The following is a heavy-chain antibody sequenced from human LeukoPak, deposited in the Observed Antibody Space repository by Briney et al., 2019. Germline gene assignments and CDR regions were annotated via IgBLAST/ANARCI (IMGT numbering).Heavy chain of an antibody. CDR2: ISSDGTT. Sequence: GGSLRLSCAASGFTVSSNYMSWVRQAPGKGLEWVSIISSDGTTYYADSVKGRFTISRHNSKNTLYLQMNSLRVEDTAVFYCARIAAAGPFDYWGQGTLVTVSS. CDR1: GFTVSSNY. V-gene: IGHV3-53*04. J-gene: IGHJ4*02. CDR3: ARIAAAGPFDY. D-gene: IGHD6-13*01.